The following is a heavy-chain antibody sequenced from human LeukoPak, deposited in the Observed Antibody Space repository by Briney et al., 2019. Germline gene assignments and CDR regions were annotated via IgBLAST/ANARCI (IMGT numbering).Heavy chain of an antibody. Sequence: PEGSLRLSCAASGFTFSSYAMSWVRQAPGKGLEWVSVVYGDDSTYFADSVKGRSTISRHNSKNTLYLQMNSLRAEDTAVYYCANYGGNSDFDYWGQGTLVTVSS. J-gene: IGHJ4*02. CDR1: GFTFSSYA. CDR2: VYGDDST. CDR3: ANYGGNSDFDY. V-gene: IGHV3-23*03. D-gene: IGHD4-23*01.